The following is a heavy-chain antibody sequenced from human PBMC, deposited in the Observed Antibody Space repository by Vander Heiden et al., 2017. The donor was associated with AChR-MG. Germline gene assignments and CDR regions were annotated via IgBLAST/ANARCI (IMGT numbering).Heavy chain of an antibody. D-gene: IGHD2-15*01. J-gene: IGHJ6*02. V-gene: IGHV3-30-3*01. CDR1: GFPFSRYA. CDR3: ARDPGCSGGSCTYGMDV. CDR2: ISYDGSNK. Sequence: QVQLVESGGGVVQPGRSLRLSCAASGFPFSRYAMHWVRQAPGKGLEWVAVISYDGSNKYYADSVKGRFTISRDNSKNTLYLQMNSLRAEDTAVYYCARDPGCSGGSCTYGMDVWGQGTTVTVSS.